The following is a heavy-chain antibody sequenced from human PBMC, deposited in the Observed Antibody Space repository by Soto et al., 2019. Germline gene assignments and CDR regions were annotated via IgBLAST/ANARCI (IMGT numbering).Heavy chain of an antibody. CDR1: GGSISSGVYS. D-gene: IGHD4-17*01. J-gene: IGHJ5*02. Sequence: SETLSLTCAVSGGSISSGVYSWSWIRQPPGKGLEWIGYIYHSGITNYNPSLKSRVTISVDTSKNQFSLKLSSVTAADTAVYYCARGPLGDYGDYVFSWFDPWGQGTLVTVSS. CDR2: IYHSGIT. V-gene: IGHV4-30-2*05. CDR3: ARGPLGDYGDYVFSWFDP.